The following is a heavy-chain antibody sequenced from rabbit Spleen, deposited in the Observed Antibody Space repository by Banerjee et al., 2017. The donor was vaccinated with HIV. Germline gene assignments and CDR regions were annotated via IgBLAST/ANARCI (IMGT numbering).Heavy chain of an antibody. J-gene: IGHJ4*01. CDR1: GFSFSSNYY. CDR2: INAATGKP. V-gene: IGHV1S45*01. D-gene: IGHD6-1*01. Sequence: QEQLVESGGGLVQPEEALTLTCTASGFSFSSNYYMCWVRQAPGKGLEWIACINAATGKPVYATWAKGRFTISKTSSTTVTLQMTSLTAADTATYFCAGNLYHGDGHGNLWGPGTLVTVS. CDR3: AGNLYHGDGHGNL.